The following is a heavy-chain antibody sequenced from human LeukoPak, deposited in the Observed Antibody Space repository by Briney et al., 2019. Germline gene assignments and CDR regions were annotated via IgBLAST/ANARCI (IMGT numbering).Heavy chain of an antibody. V-gene: IGHV3-74*01. CDR3: ARTIQLWDDFDY. CDR1: GFTFSSYW. J-gene: IGHJ4*02. D-gene: IGHD5-18*01. Sequence: GGSLRLSCAASGFTFSSYWMHWVRQAPGKGLVWVARISTDGSSTTYADSVKGRFTISRDNAKNTLYLQMNSLRAEDTAVYYCARTIQLWDDFDYWGQGTLVTVSS. CDR2: ISTDGSST.